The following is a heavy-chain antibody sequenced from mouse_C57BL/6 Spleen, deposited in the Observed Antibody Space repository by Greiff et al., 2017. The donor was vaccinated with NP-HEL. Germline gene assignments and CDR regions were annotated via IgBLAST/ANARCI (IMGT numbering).Heavy chain of an antibody. CDR2: ISSGGSYT. D-gene: IGHD2-3*01. V-gene: IGHV5-6*02. Sequence: DVMLVESGGDLVKPGGSLKLSCAASGFPFSSYGMSWVRQTPDKRLEWVATISSGGSYTYYPDSVKGRFTISRDNAKNTLYLQMSSLKSEDTAMYYCARVYDYIDYWGQGTTLTVSS. J-gene: IGHJ2*01. CDR3: ARVYDYIDY. CDR1: GFPFSSYG.